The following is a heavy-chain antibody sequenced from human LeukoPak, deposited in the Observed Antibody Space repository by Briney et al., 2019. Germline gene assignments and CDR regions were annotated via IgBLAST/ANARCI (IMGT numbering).Heavy chain of an antibody. D-gene: IGHD3-10*01. Sequence: GGSLRLSCAASGFTFSSYGMSWVRQAPGKGLEWVSAISGSGGSTYYVDSVKGRFTISRDNSKNTLYLQMNSLRAEDTAVYYCAKDYGSGSFSAGFDYWGQGTLVTVSS. CDR1: GFTFSSYG. CDR2: ISGSGGST. J-gene: IGHJ4*02. CDR3: AKDYGSGSFSAGFDY. V-gene: IGHV3-23*01.